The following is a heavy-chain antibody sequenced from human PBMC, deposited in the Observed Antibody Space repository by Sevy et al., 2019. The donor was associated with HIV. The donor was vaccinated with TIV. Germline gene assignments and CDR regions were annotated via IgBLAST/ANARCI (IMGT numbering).Heavy chain of an antibody. D-gene: IGHD3-10*01. V-gene: IGHV3-7*01. CDR3: ARVSKPDGSGSYYRPADC. CDR2: INQDGSEK. Sequence: GGSLRLSCAASGFTFSGYCMAWARQAPGKGLEWVANINQDGSEKHYVDSVKGRFTISRDSSKNSLYLQMDSLRAGDTALYYCARVSKPDGSGSYYRPADCWGQGTLVTVSS. CDR1: GFTFSGYC. J-gene: IGHJ4*02.